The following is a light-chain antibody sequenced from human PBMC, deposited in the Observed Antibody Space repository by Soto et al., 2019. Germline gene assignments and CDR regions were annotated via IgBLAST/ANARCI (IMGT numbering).Light chain of an antibody. CDR3: QQFSSYPLT. Sequence: EIVLTQSPGTLSLSPGERATLSCRASQSVISIYLAWYQQKPGQAPRLLFYGASSRATGIPDRFSGSGSGTDFPLTISRLEPEDFAVYYCQQFSSYPLTFGGGTKVAIK. CDR1: QSVISIY. V-gene: IGKV3-20*01. CDR2: GAS. J-gene: IGKJ4*01.